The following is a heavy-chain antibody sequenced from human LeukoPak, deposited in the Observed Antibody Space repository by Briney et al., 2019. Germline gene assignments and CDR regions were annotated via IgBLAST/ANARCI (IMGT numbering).Heavy chain of an antibody. V-gene: IGHV1-18*01. CDR2: ISAYYGNT. J-gene: IGHJ4*02. CDR3: ASVVGATILDY. D-gene: IGHD1-26*01. CDR1: GYTFTSYG. Sequence: VASVKVSCKASGYTFTSYGISWVRQAPGQGLEWMGWISAYYGNTKYAQKSQGRVTMTTDTSTSTAYMELRSLRSDDTAVYYCASVVGATILDYWGQGTLVTVSS.